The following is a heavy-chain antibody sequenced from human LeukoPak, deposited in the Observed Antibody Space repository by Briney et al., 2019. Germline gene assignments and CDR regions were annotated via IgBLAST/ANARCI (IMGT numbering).Heavy chain of an antibody. D-gene: IGHD5-18*01. Sequence: GGSLRLSCAASGFTFSSDWMRWVRQAPGKGLVWVSRISSDGSSTSYADSVKGRFTIPRDNTKNTLYLQMNSLRAEDTAVYYCTRGRAHNYGYFDYWGQGTLVTVSS. J-gene: IGHJ4*02. CDR2: ISSDGSST. CDR3: TRGRAHNYGYFDY. CDR1: GFTFSSDW. V-gene: IGHV3-74*01.